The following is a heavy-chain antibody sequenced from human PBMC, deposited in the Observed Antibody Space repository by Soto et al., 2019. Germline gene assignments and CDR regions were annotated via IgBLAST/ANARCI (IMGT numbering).Heavy chain of an antibody. D-gene: IGHD3-9*01. V-gene: IGHV1-69*13. CDR1: RDTVSSSA. J-gene: IGHJ6*02. CDR3: ARYFGLVQGTYYYYGMDV. Sequence: SVKVSCTASRDTVSSSAITWVRQATGQGLEWMGGIIPIFGTANYAQRLQGRVTITADESTSTAYMELSSLRSEDTAVYYCARYFGLVQGTYYYYGMDVWGQGTTVTV. CDR2: IIPIFGTA.